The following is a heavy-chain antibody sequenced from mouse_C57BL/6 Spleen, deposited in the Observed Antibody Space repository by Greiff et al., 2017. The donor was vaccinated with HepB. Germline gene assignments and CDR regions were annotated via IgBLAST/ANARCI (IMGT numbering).Heavy chain of an antibody. CDR3: ARDGDFDV. Sequence: EVKLVESGGGLVQSGRSLRLSCATSGFTFSDFYMEWVRQAPGKGLEWIAASRNKANDYTTEYSASVKGRFIVSRDTSQSILYLQMNALRAEDTAIYYCARDGDFDVWGTGTTVTVSS. V-gene: IGHV7-1*01. J-gene: IGHJ1*03. CDR1: GFTFSDFY. CDR2: SRNKANDYTT.